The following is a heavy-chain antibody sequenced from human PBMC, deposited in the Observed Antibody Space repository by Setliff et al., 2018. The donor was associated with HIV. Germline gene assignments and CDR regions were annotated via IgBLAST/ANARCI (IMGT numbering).Heavy chain of an antibody. J-gene: IGHJ4*02. Sequence: ASVKVSCKTSGYTFTAYYIHWVRQAPGQGLEWMGWINSNNGGTKYAQNFQGRVTMTRDTSLTTAYMELSSLISDDTAVYYCAREERYYDGKGALDYRGQGMVVTRSS. D-gene: IGHD3-22*01. CDR3: AREERYYDGKGALDY. V-gene: IGHV1-2*02. CDR1: GYTFTAYY. CDR2: INSNNGGT.